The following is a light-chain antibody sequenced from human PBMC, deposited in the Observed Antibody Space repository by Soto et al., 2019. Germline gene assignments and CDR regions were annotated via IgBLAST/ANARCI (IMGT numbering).Light chain of an antibody. CDR2: EGN. CDR1: RNDIGTYNL. CDR3: SSYVVSYSWV. V-gene: IGLV2-14*02. J-gene: IGLJ3*02. Sequence: QSALTQPASVSESPGQSISISCGGGRNDIGTYNLVSWYQQHPGKAPKLIIYEGNKRPSGVSNRFSASKSGNTASLTVSGLQAEDEADYYCSSYVVSYSWVFGGGTQLTVL.